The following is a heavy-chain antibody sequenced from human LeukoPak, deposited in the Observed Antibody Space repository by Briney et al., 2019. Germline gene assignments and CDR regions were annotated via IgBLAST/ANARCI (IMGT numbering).Heavy chain of an antibody. J-gene: IGHJ3*02. CDR3: ARVSDLTYYYDSSGPESAFDI. D-gene: IGHD3-22*01. CDR2: ISSSGSTI. Sequence: KPGGSLRLSCAASGFTFDDYGMSWVRQAPGKGLEWVSYISSSGSTIYYADSVKGRFTISRDNAKNSLYLQMNSLRAEDTAVYYCARVSDLTYYYDSSGPESAFDIWGQGTMVTVSS. V-gene: IGHV3-11*04. CDR1: GFTFDDYG.